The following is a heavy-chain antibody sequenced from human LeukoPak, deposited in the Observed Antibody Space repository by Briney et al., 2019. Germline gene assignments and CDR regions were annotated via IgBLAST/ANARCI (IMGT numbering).Heavy chain of an antibody. J-gene: IGHJ3*02. Sequence: SETLSLTCTVSVGSISTTSYYWGSIRQPPGKGLEWIGSIYYGGSTYYSPSLKSRVTISLDTSKHQFSLKLSSVTAADTAVYYCSFNLGSGSYALDIWGQGTMVTVSS. CDR1: VGSISTTSYY. V-gene: IGHV4-39*07. D-gene: IGHD3-10*01. CDR2: IYYGGST. CDR3: SFNLGSGSYALDI.